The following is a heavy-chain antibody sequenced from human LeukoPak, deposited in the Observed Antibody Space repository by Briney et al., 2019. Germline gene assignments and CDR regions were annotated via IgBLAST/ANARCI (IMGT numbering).Heavy chain of an antibody. D-gene: IGHD3-22*01. Sequence: SETLSLTCTVSDGSISSYYWSWIRQPPGKGLEWIGYIYYSGSTNYNPSLKSRVTISVDTSKNQFSLKLSSVTAADTAVYYCARDRRYYDSSGYYSVNWFDPWGQGTLVTVSS. CDR3: ARDRRYYDSSGYYSVNWFDP. CDR1: DGSISSYY. CDR2: IYYSGST. V-gene: IGHV4-59*12. J-gene: IGHJ5*02.